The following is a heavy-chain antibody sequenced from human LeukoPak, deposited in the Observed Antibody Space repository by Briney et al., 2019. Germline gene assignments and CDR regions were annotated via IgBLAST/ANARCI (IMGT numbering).Heavy chain of an antibody. J-gene: IGHJ6*03. CDR3: VRHESFYYYTDV. Sequence: PSETLSLTCSVSSGSISSGDYSWGWIRRPPGKGLEWIGGIYYSDSGRTYYNPFLESRVSISVDTSKNQFSLKLSSVTGADTALYYCVRHESFYYYTDVWGKGTTVTVSS. V-gene: IGHV4-39*01. CDR1: SGSISSGDYS. CDR2: IYYSDSGRT.